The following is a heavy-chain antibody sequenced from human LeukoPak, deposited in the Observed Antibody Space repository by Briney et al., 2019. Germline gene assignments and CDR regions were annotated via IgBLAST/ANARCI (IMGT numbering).Heavy chain of an antibody. Sequence: SETLSLTCAVSGAXIANSHCWSWARQPPGKGLEWIGEIYHSGTTNYNPSLQSRVTMSVDKSKNQFSLKLSSVTAADTAVYYCATYFYGEYGSYYFDYWGQEPWSPSPQ. CDR2: IYHSGTT. V-gene: IGHV4-4*02. J-gene: IGHJ4*01. D-gene: IGHD4-17*01. CDR1: GAXIANSHC. CDR3: ATYFYGEYGSYYFDY.